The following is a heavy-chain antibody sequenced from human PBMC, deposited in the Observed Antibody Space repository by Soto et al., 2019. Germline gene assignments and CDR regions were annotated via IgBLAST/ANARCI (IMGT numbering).Heavy chain of an antibody. D-gene: IGHD6-19*01. Sequence: GGSLRLSCAASVFPFSGDSMSWVRPAPGKGLEWVSAISGSGGSTYYADSVKGRFTISRDNSKDTLYLQMNSLRAEDTAVYYCAKVDLYKQWLAFDRFDYWGQGTLVTVSS. CDR1: VFPFSGDS. V-gene: IGHV3-23*01. J-gene: IGHJ4*02. CDR3: AKVDLYKQWLAFDRFDY. CDR2: ISGSGGST.